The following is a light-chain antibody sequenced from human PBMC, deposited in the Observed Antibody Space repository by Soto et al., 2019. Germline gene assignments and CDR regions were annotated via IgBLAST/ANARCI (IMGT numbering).Light chain of an antibody. CDR3: SSYAGRSNV. Sequence: QSALTQPPSASGSPGQSVAISCTGTSSDVGGYNYVSWYQQHPGKAPKLMIYEVNKRPSGVPDRFSGSKSGNTASLTVSGLQAEDEAYYYCSSYAGRSNVFGTVPKLTVL. CDR1: SSDVGGYNY. V-gene: IGLV2-8*01. CDR2: EVN. J-gene: IGLJ1*01.